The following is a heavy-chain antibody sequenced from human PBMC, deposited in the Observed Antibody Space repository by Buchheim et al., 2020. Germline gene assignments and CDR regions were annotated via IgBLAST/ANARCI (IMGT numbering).Heavy chain of an antibody. CDR2: IYYSGST. V-gene: IGHV4-39*01. D-gene: IGHD2-2*01. CDR3: ATSISSPQDWFDP. J-gene: IGHJ5*02. CDR1: GGSVRSYSDY. Sequence: LQLQESGPGLVKPSETLSLTCTVSGGSVRSYSDYWGWIRQPPGKGLEWIATIYYSGSTSYNQSLKSRVTISVDKSKNKFSLKLSSVTAADTAIYYCATSISSPQDWFDPWGQGTL.